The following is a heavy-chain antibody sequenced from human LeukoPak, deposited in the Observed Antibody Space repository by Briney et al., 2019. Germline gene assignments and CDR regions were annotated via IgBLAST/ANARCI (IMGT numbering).Heavy chain of an antibody. Sequence: PSETLSLTCTVSGGSISSYYWSWIRQPPGKGLEWIGEINHSGSTNYNPSLKSRVTISVDTSKNQFSLKLSSVTAADTAVYYCARGYRGGSSGWYGYWGQGTLVTVSS. J-gene: IGHJ4*02. CDR2: INHSGST. CDR1: GGSISSYY. CDR3: ARGYRGGSSGWYGY. V-gene: IGHV4-34*01. D-gene: IGHD6-19*01.